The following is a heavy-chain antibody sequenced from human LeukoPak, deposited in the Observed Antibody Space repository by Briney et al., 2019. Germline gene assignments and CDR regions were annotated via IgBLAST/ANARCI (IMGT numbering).Heavy chain of an antibody. V-gene: IGHV3-20*04. CDR3: ARDGPGLQQLVRGYYYYYYMDV. CDR2: INWNGGST. Sequence: PGGSLRLSCAASGFTFSSSALSWVRQAPGKGLEWVSGINWNGGSTGYADSVKGRFTISRDNAKNSLYLQMNSLRAEDTALYYCARDGPGLQQLVRGYYYYYYMDVWGKGTTVTVSS. CDR1: GFTFSSSA. J-gene: IGHJ6*03. D-gene: IGHD6-13*01.